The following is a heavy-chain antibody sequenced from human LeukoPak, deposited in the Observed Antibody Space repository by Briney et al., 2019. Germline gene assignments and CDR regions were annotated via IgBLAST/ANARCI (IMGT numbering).Heavy chain of an antibody. CDR2: IYYSGST. V-gene: IGHV4-31*03. CDR3: ARVTVVPAAVGFDY. D-gene: IGHD2-2*01. Sequence: PSETLSLTCTVSGGSISSGGYYWSWIRQHPGKGLEWIGYIYYSGSTYYNPSLKSRVTISVDTSKNQFSLKLSSVTAADTAVYYCARVTVVPAAVGFDYWGQGTLVTVSS. J-gene: IGHJ4*02. CDR1: GGSISSGGYY.